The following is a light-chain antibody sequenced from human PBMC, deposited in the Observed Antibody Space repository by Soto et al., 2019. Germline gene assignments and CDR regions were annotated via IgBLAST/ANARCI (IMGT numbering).Light chain of an antibody. CDR1: SSDVGGYDY. Sequence: QSVLTQPPSASGSPGQSVTISCTGTSSDVGGYDYVSWYQQHPGKAPKLMIHEVSNRPSGVSNRFSGSKSGNTASLTISGLQAEDEADYYCSSYTSSRAYVFGIGTKLTVL. V-gene: IGLV2-14*01. CDR2: EVS. J-gene: IGLJ1*01. CDR3: SSYTSSRAYV.